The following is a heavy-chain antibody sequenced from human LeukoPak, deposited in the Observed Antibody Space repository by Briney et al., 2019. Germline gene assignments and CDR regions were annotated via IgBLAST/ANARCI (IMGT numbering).Heavy chain of an antibody. D-gene: IGHD5-24*01. V-gene: IGHV3-74*01. Sequence: GGSLRLSCAASGFTFSSYWMHWVRQAPGKGLVWVSRINSDGSSTSYADSVKGRFTISRDNAKNSLYLQMNSLRAEDTAVYYCASRDGYKPYYYYYMDVWGKGTTVTVSS. CDR1: GFTFSSYW. CDR2: INSDGSST. CDR3: ASRDGYKPYYYYYMDV. J-gene: IGHJ6*03.